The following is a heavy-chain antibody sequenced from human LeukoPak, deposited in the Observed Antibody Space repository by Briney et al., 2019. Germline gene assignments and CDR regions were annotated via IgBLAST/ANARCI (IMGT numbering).Heavy chain of an antibody. D-gene: IGHD4-17*01. CDR3: AKDQDYGDYDGLGAFDI. CDR1: GFTFDDYA. Sequence: GRSLRLSCAASGFTFDDYAMPWVRQAPGKGLEWVSGISWNSGSIGYADSVKGRFTISRDNAKNSLYLQMNSLRAEDTALYYCAKDQDYGDYDGLGAFDIWGQGTMVTVSS. J-gene: IGHJ3*02. V-gene: IGHV3-9*01. CDR2: ISWNSGSI.